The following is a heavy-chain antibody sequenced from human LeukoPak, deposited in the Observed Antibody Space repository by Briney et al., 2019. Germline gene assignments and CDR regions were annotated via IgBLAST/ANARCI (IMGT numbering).Heavy chain of an antibody. CDR3: GSGQQLVF. D-gene: IGHD6-13*01. CDR2: IKQGGSEK. CDR1: GFTFSTYW. V-gene: IGHV3-7*03. J-gene: IGHJ4*02. Sequence: PGGSLRLSCEASGFTFSTYWMSWVRQAPGKGLEWVANIKQGGSEKNYVDSVKGRFTISRDNAKNSLYLQMNSLRAEDTALYYRGSGQQLVFWGQGTLVTVSS.